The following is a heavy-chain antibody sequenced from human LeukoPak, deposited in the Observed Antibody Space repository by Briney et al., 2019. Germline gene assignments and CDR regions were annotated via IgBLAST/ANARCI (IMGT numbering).Heavy chain of an antibody. V-gene: IGHV4-31*03. Sequence: SETLSLTCTVSGSSVSSGGYYGSWIRQHPGKGLEWIGYGHYSGTTYYNTSLKSRVAISVDTSKNQFSLKLSSVTAADTAVYYCARDGPTSVLWGQGTLVTVSS. CDR3: ARDGPTSVL. J-gene: IGHJ4*02. CDR1: GSSVSSGGYY. D-gene: IGHD1-1*01. CDR2: GHYSGTT.